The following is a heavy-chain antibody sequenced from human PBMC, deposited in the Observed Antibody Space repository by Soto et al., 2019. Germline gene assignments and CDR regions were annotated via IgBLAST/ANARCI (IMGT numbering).Heavy chain of an antibody. V-gene: IGHV4-59*01. D-gene: IGHD2-15*01. CDR1: CGSISSYY. CDR3: ARGGDGGYCSGGSCYSSRDAFDI. J-gene: IGHJ3*02. CDR2: IYYSGST. Sequence: QVQLQESGPGLVKPSETLSLTCTVSCGSISSYYLSWIRQPPGKGLEWIGYIYYSGSTNYNPSLKSRVTISVDTAKHQFSLKLSSVTAADTAVYYCARGGDGGYCSGGSCYSSRDAFDIWGQGTMVTVSS.